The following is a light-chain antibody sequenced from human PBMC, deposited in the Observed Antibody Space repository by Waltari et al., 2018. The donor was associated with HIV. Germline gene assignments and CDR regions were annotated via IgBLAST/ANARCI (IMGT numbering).Light chain of an antibody. CDR1: SSDIGTRP. CDR2: RSD. CDR3: ASWDDSLNGVI. J-gene: IGLJ2*01. V-gene: IGLV1-44*01. Sequence: QSVLTPPPSASGTPGQRVTRSCSGSSSDIGTRPVNWYQQLAGSAPKLLIYRSDLRPSGVPDRFSGSKSATSASLAISGLQSEDEATYYCASWDDSLNGVIFGGGTELTVL.